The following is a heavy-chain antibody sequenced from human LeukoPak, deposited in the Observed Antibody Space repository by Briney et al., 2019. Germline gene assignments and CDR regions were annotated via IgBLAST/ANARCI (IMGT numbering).Heavy chain of an antibody. CDR1: GFTFSSYA. D-gene: IGHD1-26*01. CDR2: ISGSGRGGNT. J-gene: IGHJ4*02. Sequence: PGGSLRLSCAASGFTFSSYAMSWVRQAPGKGLEWVSDISGSGRGGNTYYADSVKGRFTISRDDSKNTLYLQVNSLRAEDTAVYYCAKAGSIRFDYWGQGTLVTVSS. CDR3: AKAGSIRFDY. V-gene: IGHV3-23*01.